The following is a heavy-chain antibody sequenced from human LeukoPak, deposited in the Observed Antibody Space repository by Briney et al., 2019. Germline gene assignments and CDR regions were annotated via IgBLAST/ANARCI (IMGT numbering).Heavy chain of an antibody. D-gene: IGHD4-11*01. CDR3: ARPADYSIHAFDI. CDR2: IYPGDSDT. CDR1: GYSFTSYW. J-gene: IGHJ3*02. V-gene: IGHV5-51*01. Sequence: GESLQISCQGSGYSFTSYWIGWVRQMPGKGLEWMGIIYPGDSDTRYSPSFQGQVTISADKSISTAYLQWSSLKASDTAMYYCARPADYSIHAFDIWGQGTMVTVSS.